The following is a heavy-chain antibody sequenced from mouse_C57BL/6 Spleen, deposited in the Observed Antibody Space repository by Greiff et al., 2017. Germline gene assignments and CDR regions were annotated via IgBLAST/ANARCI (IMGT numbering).Heavy chain of an antibody. D-gene: IGHD1-1*01. Sequence: VKVVESGPGLVQPSQSLSITCTVSGFSLTSYGVHWVRQSPGKGLEWLGVIWSGGSTDYNAAFISRLSISKDNSKSQVFFKMNSLQADDTAIYYCAIYDRGAMDYWGQGTSVTVSS. J-gene: IGHJ4*01. CDR2: IWSGGST. CDR3: AIYDRGAMDY. V-gene: IGHV2-2*01. CDR1: GFSLTSYG.